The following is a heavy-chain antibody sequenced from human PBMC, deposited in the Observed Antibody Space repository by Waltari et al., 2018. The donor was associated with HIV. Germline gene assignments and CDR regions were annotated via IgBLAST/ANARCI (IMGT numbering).Heavy chain of an antibody. CDR3: ARRITMYTGGYYFDI. V-gene: IGHV4-59*01. Sequence: QVQLQESGPGLVKPSETLSLTCTVSGGSISSYSWSWIRQPPGKGLEWIGFIYYSSSTNNTPSLRSRFTISVDTSKSQFSLKLGSVTGADTPVYYCARRITMYTGGYYFDIWGHGTLVTVSS. J-gene: IGHJ4*01. D-gene: IGHD3-3*01. CDR1: GGSISSYS. CDR2: IYYSSST.